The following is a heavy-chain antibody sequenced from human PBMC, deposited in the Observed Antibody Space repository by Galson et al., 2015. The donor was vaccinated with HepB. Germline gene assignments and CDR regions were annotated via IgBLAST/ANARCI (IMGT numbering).Heavy chain of an antibody. CDR1: GGTFSSYT. CDR2: IIPILGIA. J-gene: IGHJ3*02. Sequence: SVKVSCKASGGTFSSYTISWVRQAPGQGLEWMGRIIPILGIANYAQKFQGRVTITADKSTSTAYMELSSLRSEDTAVYYCARAPPVVVTAYAFDIWGQGTMVTVSS. V-gene: IGHV1-69*02. D-gene: IGHD2-21*02. CDR3: ARAPPVVVTAYAFDI.